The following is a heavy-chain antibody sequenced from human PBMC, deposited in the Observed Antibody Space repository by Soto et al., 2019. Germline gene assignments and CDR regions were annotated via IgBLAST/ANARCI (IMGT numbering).Heavy chain of an antibody. CDR1: GGSLSGYY. J-gene: IGHJ4*02. Sequence: PSETLSLTCAVYGGSLSGYYWSWIRQPPEKGLEWIGEINHSGSTNYNPSLKSRLTISVDRSKNQFSLKLSSVTAADTAVYYCAGNVYDFWSGYEGPRFDYWGQGTLVTVSS. D-gene: IGHD3-3*01. CDR3: AGNVYDFWSGYEGPRFDY. V-gene: IGHV4-34*01. CDR2: INHSGST.